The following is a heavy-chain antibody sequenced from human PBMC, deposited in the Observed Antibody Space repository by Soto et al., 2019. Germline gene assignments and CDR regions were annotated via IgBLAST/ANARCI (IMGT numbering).Heavy chain of an antibody. CDR1: RYTVTGYY. CDR3: ARYPGYSSIWTYFDY. D-gene: IGHD6-19*01. Sequence: SVKVSYKPSRYTVTGYYLHGLRPAPAQGLEWMGWINPNSDDTNSAQKFQGRVTLTKDTSISTGYMELSRLGSDDTAVYYCARYPGYSSIWTYFDYWGQGTLVTVSS. CDR2: INPNSDDT. J-gene: IGHJ4*02. V-gene: IGHV1-2*02.